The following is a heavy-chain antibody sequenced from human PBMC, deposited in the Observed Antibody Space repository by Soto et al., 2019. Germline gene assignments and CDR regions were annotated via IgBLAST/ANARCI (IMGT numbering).Heavy chain of an antibody. Sequence: ASETLSLTCTVSGGSISSSSYYWGWIRQPPGKGLEWIGSIYYSGSTYYNPSLKSRVTISVDTSKNQFSLKLSSVTAADTAVYYCARLGGSGTNYYYYGMDVWGQGTTVTVSS. CDR3: ARLGGSGTNYYYYGMDV. CDR2: IYYSGST. D-gene: IGHD3-10*01. CDR1: GGSISSSSYY. J-gene: IGHJ6*02. V-gene: IGHV4-39*01.